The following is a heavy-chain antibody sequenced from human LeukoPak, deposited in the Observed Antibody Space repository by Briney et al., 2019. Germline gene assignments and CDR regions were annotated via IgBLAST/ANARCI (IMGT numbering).Heavy chain of an antibody. CDR3: AKEEWNGWPRFDY. D-gene: IGHD3-3*01. J-gene: IGHJ4*02. Sequence: GGSLRLFCAASGFTLSSYSMNWVRQAPGKGLEWVSSISSSSSYIYYADSVKGRFTISRGNSKNTLYLQMNSLRAEDTAVYYCAKEEWNGWPRFDYWGQGTLVTVSS. CDR2: ISSSSSYI. V-gene: IGHV3-21*04. CDR1: GFTLSSYS.